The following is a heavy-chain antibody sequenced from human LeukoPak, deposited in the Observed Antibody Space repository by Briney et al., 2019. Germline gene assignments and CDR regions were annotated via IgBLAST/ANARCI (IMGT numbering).Heavy chain of an antibody. Sequence: SETLSLTCTVSGGSISSSSYYWGWIRQPPGKGLEWIGSIYYSGSTYYNPSLKSRVTISVDTSKNQFSLKLSSVTAADTAVYYCARRPDIVVVPAAGFDYWGQGTLVTVSS. CDR1: GGSISSSSYY. V-gene: IGHV4-39*01. D-gene: IGHD2-2*01. CDR2: IYYSGST. J-gene: IGHJ4*02. CDR3: ARRPDIVVVPAAGFDY.